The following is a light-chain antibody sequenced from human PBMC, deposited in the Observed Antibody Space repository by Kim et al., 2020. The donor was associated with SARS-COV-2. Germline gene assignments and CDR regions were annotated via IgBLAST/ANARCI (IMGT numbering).Light chain of an antibody. CDR2: DVS. J-gene: IGLJ2*01. CDR1: SNDLGAYNY. Sequence: PGQSITISCPGASNDLGAYNYVSWYQQHPGKAPKLLIYDVSKRPAGVSNRFSGSKSGNSASLTISGLQPEDEADYFCSSYATISTLFGGGTQLTVL. CDR3: SSYATISTL. V-gene: IGLV2-14*04.